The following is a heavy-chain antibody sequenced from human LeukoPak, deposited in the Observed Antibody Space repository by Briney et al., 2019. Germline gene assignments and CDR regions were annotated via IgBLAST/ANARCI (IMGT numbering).Heavy chain of an antibody. CDR1: GFTFTSSA. Sequence: ASVKVSCKASGFTFTSSAMQWVRQAPGQGLEWMGIINPSGGSTSYAQKFQGRVTMTRDMSTSTVYMELSSLRSEDTAVYYCARSRYCSGGSCYSLGYYYYYMDVWGKGTTVTVSS. CDR3: ARSRYCSGGSCYSLGYYYYYMDV. CDR2: INPSGGST. V-gene: IGHV1-46*01. D-gene: IGHD2-15*01. J-gene: IGHJ6*03.